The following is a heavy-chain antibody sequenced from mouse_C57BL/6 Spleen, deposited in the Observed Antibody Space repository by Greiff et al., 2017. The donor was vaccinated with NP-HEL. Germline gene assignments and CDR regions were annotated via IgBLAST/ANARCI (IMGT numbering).Heavy chain of an antibody. CDR2: INPSTGGT. CDR1: GYTFTGYY. V-gene: IGHV1-42*01. CDR3: ASRVTGTDCAMGY. J-gene: IGHJ4*01. D-gene: IGHD4-1*01. Sequence: VQLQQSGPELVKPGASVKISCKASGYTFTGYYMNWVKQSPEKSLEWIGEINPSTGGTTYNQKFKAKATLTVDKSSSTAYMQLKSLTSEDSAVYYCASRVTGTDCAMGYWGQGTSVTVSS.